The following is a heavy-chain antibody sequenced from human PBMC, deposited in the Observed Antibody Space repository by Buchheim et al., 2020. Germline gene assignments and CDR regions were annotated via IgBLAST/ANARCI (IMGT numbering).Heavy chain of an antibody. Sequence: QVHLVQSGAEVKKPGSSVKVSCKDSGGSFRRNGLSWVRQAPGQGLEWMGGITPVSGTPTYAQKFQGRVTISEDESTNKAYMELSNLKSEDTAIYYCATEGEDGYNTFDHWGQGT. V-gene: IGHV1-69*12. CDR3: ATEGEDGYNTFDH. CDR1: GGSFRRNG. D-gene: IGHD5-24*01. J-gene: IGHJ4*02. CDR2: ITPVSGTP.